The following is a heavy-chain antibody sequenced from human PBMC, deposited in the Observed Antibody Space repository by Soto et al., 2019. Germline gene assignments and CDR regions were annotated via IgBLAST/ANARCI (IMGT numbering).Heavy chain of an antibody. CDR3: ARGIKYGAYSRWFDP. V-gene: IGHV1-8*01. J-gene: IGHJ5*02. CDR2: MNPNSGNA. CDR1: GYTFTSYD. D-gene: IGHD4-17*01. Sequence: ASVKVSCKASGYTFTSYDLNWVRQATGQGLEYLGWMNPNSGNAGYVQKFQGRVTMTRDTSISTAYMELSSLRSEDSAVYFCARGIKYGAYSRWFDPWGQGTLVTVSS.